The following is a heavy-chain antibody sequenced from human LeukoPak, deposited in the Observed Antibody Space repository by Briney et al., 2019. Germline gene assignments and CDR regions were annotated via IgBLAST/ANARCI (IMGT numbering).Heavy chain of an antibody. CDR2: IYYNGAT. D-gene: IGHD6-19*01. V-gene: IGHV4-39*01. Sequence: SETLSLTCTVSGGSIRSTSHYWGWVRQPPGKGLEWIGSIYYNGATYYNPSLKSRVTISVDTSKNQFSLKLTSVAAADTALYYCARHPSSSGLYCFDYWGQGTLVTVSS. CDR3: ARHPSSSGLYCFDY. CDR1: GGSIRSTSHY. J-gene: IGHJ4*02.